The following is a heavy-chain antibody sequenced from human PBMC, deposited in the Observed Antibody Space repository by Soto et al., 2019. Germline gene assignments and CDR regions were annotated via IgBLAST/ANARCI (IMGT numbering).Heavy chain of an antibody. CDR3: TPLPWGSYQEQNWFDP. J-gene: IGHJ5*02. V-gene: IGHV1-58*02. CDR1: GFTLINAA. D-gene: IGHD3-16*02. CDR2: IVVGSGDT. Sequence: SVKVSCKTSGFTLINAAIRWVRQARGQRLEWMGRIVVGSGDTNYAQQFQQSVTITRDMSTSTAYMELSSLTSEDTAVYYCTPLPWGSYQEQNWFDPWGQGTLVTVSS.